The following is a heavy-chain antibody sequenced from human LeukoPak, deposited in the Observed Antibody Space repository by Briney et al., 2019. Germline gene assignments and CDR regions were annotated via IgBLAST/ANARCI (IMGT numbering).Heavy chain of an antibody. D-gene: IGHD3-22*01. CDR2: INTNTGNP. V-gene: IGHV7-4-1*02. CDR1: GYTFTGYY. Sequence: ASVKLSCKASGYTFTGYYMHWVRQAPGQGLEWMGWINTNTGNPTYAQGFTGRFVFSLDTSVSTAYLQISSLKAEDTAVYYCARDLGSYDSSGADYWGQGTLVTVSS. CDR3: ARDLGSYDSSGADY. J-gene: IGHJ4*02.